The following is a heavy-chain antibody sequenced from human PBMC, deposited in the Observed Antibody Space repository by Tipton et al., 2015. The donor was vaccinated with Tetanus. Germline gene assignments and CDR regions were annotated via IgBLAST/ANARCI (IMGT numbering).Heavy chain of an antibody. Sequence: QVQLVQSGAEVKTPGSSVKVSCKASGGAFNTYVINWVRQAPGEGLEWMGGIVTILGAANYAQKFQGRVTITAESSTNSVYMELLGLKSEDTAVYYCARDLYHYDDTGYHRRYYLDSWGQGTLVSVSS. CDR2: IVTILGAA. J-gene: IGHJ4*02. D-gene: IGHD3-22*01. CDR1: GGAFNTYV. CDR3: ARDLYHYDDTGYHRRYYLDS. V-gene: IGHV1-69*06.